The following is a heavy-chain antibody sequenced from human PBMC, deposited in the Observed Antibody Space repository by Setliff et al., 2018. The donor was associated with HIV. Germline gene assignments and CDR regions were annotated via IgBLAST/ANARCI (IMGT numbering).Heavy chain of an antibody. CDR2: IHTSGDS. Sequence: PSETLSLTCTVSGGSISGFYWSWIRQSAGKGLEWIGRIHTSGDSDFNPSLKSRVTTSVDTSKNQFSLKLSSVTAADTAVYYCARGGNDYGDYNLLRYYYYYYMDVWGKGTTVTVSS. J-gene: IGHJ6*03. CDR3: ARGGNDYGDYNLLRYYYYYYMDV. D-gene: IGHD4-17*01. V-gene: IGHV4-4*07. CDR1: GGSISGFY.